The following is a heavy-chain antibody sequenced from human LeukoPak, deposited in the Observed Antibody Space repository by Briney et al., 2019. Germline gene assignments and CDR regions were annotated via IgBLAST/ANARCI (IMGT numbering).Heavy chain of an antibody. CDR1: GGSISSGTYY. V-gene: IGHV4-61*10. CDR3: ARNSVRNTNEDWFLDY. Sequence: SETLSLTCTVSGGSISSGTYYWTWIRQPAGKGLGWIGRIYSSGSTSYNPSLDSRVTMSVDTSKNQFSLKLSSVTAADTAVYYCARNSVRNTNEDWFLDYWGQGTLVTVSS. CDR2: IYSSGST. D-gene: IGHD3/OR15-3a*01. J-gene: IGHJ4*02.